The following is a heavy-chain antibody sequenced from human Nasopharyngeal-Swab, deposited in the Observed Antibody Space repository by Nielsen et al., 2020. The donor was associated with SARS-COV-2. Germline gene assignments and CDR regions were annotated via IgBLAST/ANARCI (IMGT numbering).Heavy chain of an antibody. CDR1: EFTMSRNG. D-gene: IGHD3-10*01. Sequence: GESLKISCAASEFTMSRNGIHWVRQAPGKGLEWVAIMSFDGSDEYYADSVKGRFTISRDISKNTLYLQMNSLRPEDTAVYYCAKERYQSGSGKYPRDFDQWGQGTLVTVSS. CDR3: AKERYQSGSGKYPRDFDQ. CDR2: MSFDGSDE. V-gene: IGHV3-30*18. J-gene: IGHJ4*02.